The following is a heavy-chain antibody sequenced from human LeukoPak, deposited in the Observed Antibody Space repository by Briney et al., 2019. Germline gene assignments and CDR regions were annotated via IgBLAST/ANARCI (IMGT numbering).Heavy chain of an antibody. CDR3: AKGDGSGSYYKGFDY. CDR1: GFTFSSYG. Sequence: GGSLRLSCAASGFTFSSYGMHWVRQAPGKGLEWVAVISYDGSNKYYADSVKGRSTISRDNSKNTLYLQMNSLRAEDTAVYYCAKGDGSGSYYKGFDYWGQGTLVTVSS. CDR2: ISYDGSNK. J-gene: IGHJ4*02. V-gene: IGHV3-30*18. D-gene: IGHD3-10*01.